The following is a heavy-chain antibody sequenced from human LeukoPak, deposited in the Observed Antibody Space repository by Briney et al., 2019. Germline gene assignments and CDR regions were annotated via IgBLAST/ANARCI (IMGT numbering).Heavy chain of an antibody. D-gene: IGHD2-15*01. J-gene: IGHJ4*02. CDR3: AKASRADFVVVVAGFEY. CDR2: IYTDGNE. Sequence: GGSLRLSCAASGFSVSSKYMSWVRQAPGKGLEWVSVIYTDGNEYYADSVKGRFTISRDNSKNTLYLQMNSLRAEDTAVYYCAKASRADFVVVVAGFEYWGQGTLVTVSS. V-gene: IGHV3-53*01. CDR1: GFSVSSKY.